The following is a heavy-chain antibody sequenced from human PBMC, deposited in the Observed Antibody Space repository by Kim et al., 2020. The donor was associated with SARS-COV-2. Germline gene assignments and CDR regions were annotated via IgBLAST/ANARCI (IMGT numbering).Heavy chain of an antibody. CDR3: ARNHSTYYYDSSGYYRALTPEYSYYVMDV. D-gene: IGHD3-22*01. J-gene: IGHJ6*02. V-gene: IGHV3-11*03. CDR2: ISSSSSYT. CDR1: GFTFSDYY. Sequence: GGSLRLSCAASGFTFSDYYMSWIRQAPGKGLEWVSYISSSSSYTNYADSVKGRFTISRDNAKNSLYLQMNSLRAEDTAGYYCARNHSTYYYDSSGYYRALTPEYSYYVMDVWGQGTTVTVSS.